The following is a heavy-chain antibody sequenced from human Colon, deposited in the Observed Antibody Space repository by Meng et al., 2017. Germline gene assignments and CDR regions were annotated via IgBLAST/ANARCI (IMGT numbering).Heavy chain of an antibody. J-gene: IGHJ4*02. Sequence: QVRLGCPGPQVKNLGASGQVSCVASGYIFTNHHLHWVPQAPGQGPEWMGIITPSNGDKGYAQRFQGRVTMTSDTSTSTVYMELSGLRSEDTAMYYCTREGAASARFFDKWGQGTLVTVSS. CDR2: ITPSNGDK. D-gene: IGHD6-6*01. V-gene: IGHV1-46*01. CDR3: TREGAASARFFDK. CDR1: GYIFTNHH.